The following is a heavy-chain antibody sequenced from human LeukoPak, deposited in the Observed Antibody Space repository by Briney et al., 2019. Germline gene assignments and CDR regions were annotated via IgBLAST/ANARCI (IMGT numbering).Heavy chain of an antibody. CDR2: IYTSGST. Sequence: SETLSLTCTVSGGSISSGSYYWSWIRQPAGKGLKWIGRIYTSGSTNYNPSLKSRVTISVDTSKNQFSLKLSSVTAAYTAVYYCARVGSGSYDYWGQGTLVTVSS. CDR3: ARVGSGSYDY. CDR1: GGSISSGSYY. J-gene: IGHJ4*02. V-gene: IGHV4-61*02. D-gene: IGHD1-26*01.